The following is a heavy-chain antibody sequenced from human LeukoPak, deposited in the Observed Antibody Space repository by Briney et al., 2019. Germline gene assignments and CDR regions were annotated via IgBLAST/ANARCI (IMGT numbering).Heavy chain of an antibody. D-gene: IGHD2-8*01. CDR3: AQSYRPSEVMVYATYNWFDP. Sequence: SVKVSCKASGGTFSSYAISWVRQAPGQGLEWMEGIIPIFGTANYAQKFQGRVTITTDESTSTAYMELSSLRSEDTAVYYCAQSYRPSEVMVYATYNWFDPWGQGTLVTVSS. CDR1: GGTFSSYA. V-gene: IGHV1-69*05. J-gene: IGHJ5*02. CDR2: IIPIFGTA.